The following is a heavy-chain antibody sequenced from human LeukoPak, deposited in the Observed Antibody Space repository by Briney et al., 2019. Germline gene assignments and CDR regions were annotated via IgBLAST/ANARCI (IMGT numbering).Heavy chain of an antibody. Sequence: KPSETLSLTCTVSGGSISSTDYYWGWIRQPPGKGLEWIGSVYYSGSTDYNPSLKSRVTISVDTSKNEFSLKLSSVTAADTAVYYCARHGRFDLFTGQENDAFEIWGQGTMVTVSS. D-gene: IGHD3-9*01. CDR3: ARHGRFDLFTGQENDAFEI. V-gene: IGHV4-39*01. J-gene: IGHJ3*02. CDR1: GGSISSTDYY. CDR2: VYYSGST.